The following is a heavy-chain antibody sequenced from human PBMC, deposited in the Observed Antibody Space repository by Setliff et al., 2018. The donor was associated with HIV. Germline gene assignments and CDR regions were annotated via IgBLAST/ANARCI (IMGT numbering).Heavy chain of an antibody. CDR1: GGSISAGYHY. V-gene: IGHV4-61*10. J-gene: IGHJ3*01. Sequence: PSETLSLTCTVSGGSISAGYHYWTWIRQPAGKGLEWIGYIYSTGNTYYSPSLKSRVTISIDTSKNQFSLRLTSVTVADTAVYYCVRGRDFIVRHLHFTAGGAYDVWGPGTLVTVSS. CDR2: IYSTGNT. CDR3: VRGRDFIVRHLHFTAGGAYDV. D-gene: IGHD2-21*01.